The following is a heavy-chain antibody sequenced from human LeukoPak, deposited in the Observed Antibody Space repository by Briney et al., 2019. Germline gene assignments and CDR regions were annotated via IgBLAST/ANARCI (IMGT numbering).Heavy chain of an antibody. J-gene: IGHJ4*02. CDR1: GYTFTSHF. CDR3: ARDNSYDRSGYYYFPFDY. CDR2: SIPIFGTA. D-gene: IGHD3-22*01. Sequence: SVKVSCKASGYTFTSHFMHWVRQAPGQGLEWMGGSIPIFGTANYAQKFQGGVTITADESTSTAYMELSSLRSEDTAVYYCARDNSYDRSGYYYFPFDYWGQGTLVTVSS. V-gene: IGHV1-69*13.